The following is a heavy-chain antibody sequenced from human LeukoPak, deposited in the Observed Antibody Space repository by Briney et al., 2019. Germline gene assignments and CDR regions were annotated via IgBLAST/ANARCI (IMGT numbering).Heavy chain of an antibody. CDR1: GFACSSDW. Sequence: GGFRRFSCGATGFACSSDWMSWVRQAPGKGLEWVANIKQDGSEEYYVDSVKGRLTISRDNAKSSLYLQMNSLRAEDTAVYYCARDMDVWGQGTTVTVSS. V-gene: IGHV3-7*04. J-gene: IGHJ6*02. CDR2: IKQDGSEE. CDR3: ARDMDV.